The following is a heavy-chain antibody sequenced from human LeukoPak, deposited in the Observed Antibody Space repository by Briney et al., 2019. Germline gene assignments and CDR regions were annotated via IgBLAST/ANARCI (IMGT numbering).Heavy chain of an antibody. D-gene: IGHD3-10*01. J-gene: IGHJ4*02. CDR3: ARKVGYYGSGSHYGL. CDR1: GGSFSGYY. CDR2: INHSGST. Sequence: SETLSLTCAVYGGSFSGYYWSWIRQPPGKGLEWIGEINHSGSTNYNPSLKSRVTISVDTSKNQFSLKLSSVTAADTAVYYCARKVGYYGSGSHYGLWGQGTLVTVSS. V-gene: IGHV4-34*01.